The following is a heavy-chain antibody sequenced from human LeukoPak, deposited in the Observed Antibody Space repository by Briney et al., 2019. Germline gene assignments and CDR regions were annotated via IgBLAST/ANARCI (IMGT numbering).Heavy chain of an antibody. Sequence: GGSLRLSCAASGFTFDDYGMSWVRQAPGKGLEWVSGINWNGGSTGYADSVKGRFTISRDNAKNSLYLQMNSLRAEDTAVYYCARDAYNWNIDVFDIWGQGTMVTVSS. CDR3: ARDAYNWNIDVFDI. CDR2: INWNGGST. CDR1: GFTFDDYG. V-gene: IGHV3-20*04. J-gene: IGHJ3*02. D-gene: IGHD1/OR15-1a*01.